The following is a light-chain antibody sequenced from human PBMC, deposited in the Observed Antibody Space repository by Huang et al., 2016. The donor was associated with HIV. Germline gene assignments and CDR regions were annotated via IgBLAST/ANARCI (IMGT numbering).Light chain of an antibody. V-gene: IGKV3-15*01. CDR2: DAS. J-gene: IGKJ1*01. Sequence: EIVMTQSPATLSVSPGERATLSCRASQSVSSNLAWYQQKPGQAPRLLIYDASTRATGLPARFSCSGSGTEFTLTISSLQSEDFAVYYCQQYNNWPPTFGQGTKVEIK. CDR1: QSVSSN. CDR3: QQYNNWPPT.